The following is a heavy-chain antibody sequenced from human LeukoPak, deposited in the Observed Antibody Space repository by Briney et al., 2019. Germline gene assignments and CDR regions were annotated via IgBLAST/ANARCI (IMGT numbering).Heavy chain of an antibody. CDR2: IYYSGST. D-gene: IGHD3-22*01. CDR1: GGSISSSSYY. J-gene: IGHJ3*02. Sequence: SETLSLTCTVSGGSISSSSYYWGWIRQPPGKGLEWIGSIYYSGSTYYNPSLKSRVTISVDTSKNQFSLKLSSVTAADTAVYYCARDRGTMIVVASDAFDIWGQGTMVTVSS. V-gene: IGHV4-39*07. CDR3: ARDRGTMIVVASDAFDI.